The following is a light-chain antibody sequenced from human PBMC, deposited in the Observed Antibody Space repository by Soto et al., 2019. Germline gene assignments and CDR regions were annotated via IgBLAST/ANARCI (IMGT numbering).Light chain of an antibody. CDR1: NIGSKS. V-gene: IGLV3-21*04. CDR2: YDS. CDR3: QVWDSSSDPNYV. J-gene: IGLJ1*01. Sequence: SYELTQPPSVSVAPGKTARITCGGNNIGSKSVHWYQQKPGQAPVLVIYYDSERPSGIPERFSGSNSGNTATLTISRVEAGDEADYYCQVWDSSSDPNYVFGTGTKVTVL.